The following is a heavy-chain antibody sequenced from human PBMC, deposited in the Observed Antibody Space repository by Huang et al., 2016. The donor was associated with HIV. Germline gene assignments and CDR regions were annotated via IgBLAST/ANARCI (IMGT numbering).Heavy chain of an antibody. V-gene: IGHV3-30*03. CDR3: ARDFWSGYYMSPFDY. Sequence: QVKLVESGGGVVQPGRSLRLSCAASGFTFSAYGIHWVRQVPGKGLGWVAVMSYDGTSKYFADFVKGRFTISRDKSKNMLYLQMNSLKIEDTGIYYCARDFWSGYYMSPFDYWGQGTLVTVSS. CDR2: MSYDGTSK. J-gene: IGHJ4*02. D-gene: IGHD3-3*01. CDR1: GFTFSAYG.